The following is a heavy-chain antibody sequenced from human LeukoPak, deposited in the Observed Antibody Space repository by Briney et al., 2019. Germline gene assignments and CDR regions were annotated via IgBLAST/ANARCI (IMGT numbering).Heavy chain of an antibody. J-gene: IGHJ5*02. D-gene: IGHD2/OR15-2a*01. CDR2: VSHDGIT. V-gene: IGHV4-39*01. CDR3: ASHTFCCFFNSSSPFAP. Sequence: PSETLSLTCTVSGGSINSALYYWAWIRQTPEQQLEWIGSVSHDGITKYSPSLGGRVSLSADTSKNAFFMEVHSVTAADSAIYYCASHTFCCFFNSSSPFAPWDEGIVVTVSA. CDR1: GGSINSALYY.